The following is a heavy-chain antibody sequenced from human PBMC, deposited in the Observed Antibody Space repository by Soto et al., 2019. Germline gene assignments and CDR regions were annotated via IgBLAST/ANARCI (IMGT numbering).Heavy chain of an antibody. V-gene: IGHV4-39*07. CDR3: ARGNVVAIDY. Sequence: PSETLSLTCAVSGGSISSSRYYWGWVRQPPGKGLEWIGSTFYSGSTYYNPSLKSRVTISVDTSKSQFSLKLSSVTAADTAVYYCARGNVVAIDYWGQGTLVTVSS. D-gene: IGHD2-21*01. CDR1: GGSISSSRYY. J-gene: IGHJ4*02. CDR2: TFYSGST.